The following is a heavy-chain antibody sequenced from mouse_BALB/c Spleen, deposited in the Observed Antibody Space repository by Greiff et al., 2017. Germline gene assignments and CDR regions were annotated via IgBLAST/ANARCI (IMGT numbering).Heavy chain of an antibody. Sequence: QVHVKQSGAELAKPGASVKMSCKASGYTFTSYWMHWVKQRPGQGLEWIGYINPSTGYTEYNQKFKDKATLTADKSSSTAYMQLSSLTSEDSAVYYCARRRHYWGQGTTLTVSS. CDR1: GYTFTSYW. J-gene: IGHJ2*01. V-gene: IGHV1-7*01. CDR2: INPSTGYT. CDR3: ARRRHY.